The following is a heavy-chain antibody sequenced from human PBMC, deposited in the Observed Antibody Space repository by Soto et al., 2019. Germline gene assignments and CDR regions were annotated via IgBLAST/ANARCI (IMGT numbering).Heavy chain of an antibody. V-gene: IGHV4-31*03. CDR3: ARGAAFGGVIGPIIDY. CDR1: GGSISSGGYY. J-gene: IGHJ4*02. Sequence: QVQLQESGPGLVKPSQTRSLTCTVSGGSISSGGYYWSWIRQHPGKGLEWIGYIYYSGSTYYNPSLKSRVTISVDTSKNQFSLKLSSVTAADTAVYYCARGAAFGGVIGPIIDYWGQGTLVTVSS. D-gene: IGHD3-16*01. CDR2: IYYSGST.